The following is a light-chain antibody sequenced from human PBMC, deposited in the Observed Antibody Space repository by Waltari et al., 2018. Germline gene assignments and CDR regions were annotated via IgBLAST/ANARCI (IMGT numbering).Light chain of an antibody. J-gene: IGKJ1*01. CDR2: AAS. CDR1: QSVGRT. V-gene: IGKV3-20*01. Sequence: SCRTSQSVGRTFAWYQQKPGQAPRLLIYAASTRATGIPDRFSGSGSGTDFSLTITRLEPEDFAVYYCQHYVRLPVTFGQGTKVEIK. CDR3: QHYVRLPVT.